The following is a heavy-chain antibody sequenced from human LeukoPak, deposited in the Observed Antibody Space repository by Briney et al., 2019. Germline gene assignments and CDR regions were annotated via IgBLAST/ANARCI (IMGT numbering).Heavy chain of an antibody. CDR2: IRYDGSNK. Sequence: GGSLRLSCAASGFTFSSYGMHWVRQAPGKGLEWVAFIRYDGSNKYYADSVKGRFTISRDNSKNTLYLQMNSLRAEDTAVYYCAKVPPASGSYQYYFDYWGQGTLVTVSS. CDR3: AKVPPASGSYQYYFDY. J-gene: IGHJ4*02. V-gene: IGHV3-30*02. D-gene: IGHD1-26*01. CDR1: GFTFSSYG.